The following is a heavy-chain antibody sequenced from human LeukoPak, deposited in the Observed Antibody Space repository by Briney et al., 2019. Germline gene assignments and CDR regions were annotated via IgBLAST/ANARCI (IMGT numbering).Heavy chain of an antibody. CDR2: ISGSGGST. Sequence: GGSLRLSCAASGFTFSSYAMSWVRQAPGKGLEWVSAISGSGGSTYYADSVKGRFTISRDNSKNTLYPQMNGLRAEDTAVYYCAKDPIVVVPASYYYYYGMDVWGQGTTVTVSS. V-gene: IGHV3-23*01. D-gene: IGHD2-2*01. CDR3: AKDPIVVVPASYYYYYGMDV. J-gene: IGHJ6*02. CDR1: GFTFSSYA.